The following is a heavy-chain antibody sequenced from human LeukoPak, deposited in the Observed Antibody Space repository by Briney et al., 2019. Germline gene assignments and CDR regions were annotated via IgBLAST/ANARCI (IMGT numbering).Heavy chain of an antibody. Sequence: GGSLRLSCAAYGFTFSDYCMSWNRQAPGKGLEWVSYISSSGSTIYYADSVKGRFTISRDNAKNSLYLQMNSLRAEDTAVYYCARVGYSYGLDYWGQGTRVTVSS. J-gene: IGHJ4*02. D-gene: IGHD5-18*01. CDR1: GFTFSDYC. CDR2: ISSSGSTI. CDR3: ARVGYSYGLDY. V-gene: IGHV3-11*04.